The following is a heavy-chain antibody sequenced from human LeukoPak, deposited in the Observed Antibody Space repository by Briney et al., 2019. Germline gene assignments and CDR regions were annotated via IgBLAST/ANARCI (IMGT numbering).Heavy chain of an antibody. CDR3: ARGGSGYQIHDAFDI. CDR1: GGTFSSYA. D-gene: IGHD3-3*01. CDR2: IIPIFGTA. J-gene: IGHJ3*02. Sequence: GASVKVSCKASGGTFSSYAISWVRQAPGQGLEWTGGIIPIFGTANYAQKFQGRVTITADESTSTAYMELSSLRSEDTAVYYCARGGSGYQIHDAFDIWGQGTMVTVSS. V-gene: IGHV1-69*13.